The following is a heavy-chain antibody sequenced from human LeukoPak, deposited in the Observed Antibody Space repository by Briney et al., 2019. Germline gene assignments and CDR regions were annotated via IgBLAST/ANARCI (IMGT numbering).Heavy chain of an antibody. J-gene: IGHJ4*02. CDR3: ARHRGWYSSGWPRYAAYDY. V-gene: IGHV1-2*02. D-gene: IGHD6-19*01. Sequence: ASVKVSCKASGYTFTGYYMHWVRQAPGQGLEWMGWINPNSGGTNYAQKFQGRVTMTRDTSISTAYMELSRLRSDDTAVYYCARHRGWYSSGWPRYAAYDYWGQGTLVTVSS. CDR1: GYTFTGYY. CDR2: INPNSGGT.